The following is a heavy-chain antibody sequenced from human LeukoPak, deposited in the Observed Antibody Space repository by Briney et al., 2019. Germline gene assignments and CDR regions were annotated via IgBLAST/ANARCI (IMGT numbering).Heavy chain of an antibody. CDR3: ARDPYDFRGYFDL. CDR2: TIPIFGTA. V-gene: IGHV1-69*13. CDR1: GGTFSSYA. D-gene: IGHD3-3*01. J-gene: IGHJ2*01. Sequence: GASVKVSCKASGGTFSSYAISWVRQAPGQGLEWMGGTIPIFGTANYAQKFQGRVTITADESTSTAYMELSSLRSEDTAVYYCARDPYDFRGYFDLWGRGTLVTVSS.